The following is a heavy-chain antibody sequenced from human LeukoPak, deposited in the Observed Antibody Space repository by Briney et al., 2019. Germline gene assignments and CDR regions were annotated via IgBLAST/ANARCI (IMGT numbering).Heavy chain of an antibody. CDR2: IYHSGRT. D-gene: IGHD4-17*01. V-gene: IGHV4-38-2*02. CDR3: ATTTVTPAGRPDNWFDP. Sequence: PSETLSLTCNVSGYSISSGYYWGWIRQPPAKGLEWIGSIYHSGRTHYNPSLKSRVTISVDTSKNQFSLKLSSVTAADTAVYYCATTTVTPAGRPDNWFDPWGQGTLVTVSS. J-gene: IGHJ5*02. CDR1: GYSISSGYY.